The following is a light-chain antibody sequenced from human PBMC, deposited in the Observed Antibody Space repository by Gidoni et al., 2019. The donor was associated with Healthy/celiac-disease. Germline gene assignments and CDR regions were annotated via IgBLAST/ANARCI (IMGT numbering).Light chain of an antibody. J-gene: IGLJ3*02. Sequence: QSALTQPAAVSQSPGQSITISFTGTSSDVGGYNYVSWYQQHPGKAPKLMIYEVSNRPSGVSNRFSGSKSGNSASLTISGLQAEDEADYYCSSYTSSSSWVFGGGTKLTVL. CDR1: SSDVGGYNY. CDR3: SSYTSSSSWV. V-gene: IGLV2-14*01. CDR2: EVS.